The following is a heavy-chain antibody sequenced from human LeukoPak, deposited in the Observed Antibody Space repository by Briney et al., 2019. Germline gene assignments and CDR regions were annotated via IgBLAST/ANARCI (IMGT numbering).Heavy chain of an antibody. CDR2: INHSGST. CDR3: ARGLRGYSYGYPRYYYYMDV. V-gene: IGHV4-34*01. J-gene: IGHJ6*03. Sequence: PSETLSLTCAVYGGSFSGYYWSWIRQPPGKGLEWIGEINHSGSTNYNPSLKSRVTISVDTSKNQFSLKLSSVTAADTAVYYCARGLRGYSYGYPRYYYYMDVWGKGTTVTVSS. CDR1: GGSFSGYY. D-gene: IGHD5-18*01.